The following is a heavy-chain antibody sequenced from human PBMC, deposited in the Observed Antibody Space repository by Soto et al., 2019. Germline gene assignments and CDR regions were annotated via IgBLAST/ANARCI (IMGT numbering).Heavy chain of an antibody. CDR2: IDDGAKV. Sequence: PSETMSLTCTVSVGSLGGSPYLWGWIRQPPGRGREWIGSIDDGAKVYYNPSLRGRVTLFVDTSKNDFSLNLKSVTATDTAVYYCALTPPIEVPGPDFWGQGTLVTVSS. CDR1: VGSLGGSPYL. D-gene: IGHD1-26*01. J-gene: IGHJ4*02. CDR3: ALTPPIEVPGPDF. V-gene: IGHV4-39*02.